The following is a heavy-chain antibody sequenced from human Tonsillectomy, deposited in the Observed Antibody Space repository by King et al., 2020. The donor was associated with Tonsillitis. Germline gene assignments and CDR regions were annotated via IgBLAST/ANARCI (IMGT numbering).Heavy chain of an antibody. CDR2: INHSGST. J-gene: IGHJ5*02. Sequence: VQLQQWGAGLLKPSETLSLPCAVYGGSFSGYYWSWIRQPPGKGLEWIGEINHSGSTNYNPSLKSRVTISVDTSKNQFSLKLSSVTAADTAVYYCARLAYYYGSGSYDMCFDPWGQGTLVTVSS. CDR3: ARLAYYYGSGSYDMCFDP. CDR1: GGSFSGYY. D-gene: IGHD3-10*01. V-gene: IGHV4-34*01.